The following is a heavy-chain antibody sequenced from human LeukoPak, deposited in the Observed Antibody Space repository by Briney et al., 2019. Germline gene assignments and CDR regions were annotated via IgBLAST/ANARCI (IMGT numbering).Heavy chain of an antibody. D-gene: IGHD5-24*01. V-gene: IGHV1-69*04. CDR2: IIPILGIA. Sequence: ASVKVSCKASGGTFSSYAISWVRQAPGQGLEWMGRIIPILGIANYAQKFQGRVTITADKSTSTAYMELSSLRSEDTAVYYCARGGLERWLQLYSDYWGQGTLVTVSS. CDR3: ARGGLERWLQLYSDY. J-gene: IGHJ4*02. CDR1: GGTFSSYA.